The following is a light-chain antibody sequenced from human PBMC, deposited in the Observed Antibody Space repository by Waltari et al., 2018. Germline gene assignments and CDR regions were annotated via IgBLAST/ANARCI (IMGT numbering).Light chain of an antibody. Sequence: QSVLTQPPSASGTPGQRVTISCSGSSSNIGSHFVYWYQQPPGTAPKLLIYRNNRRPSGVPDRFSGAKSGTSASLAISGLRSEDEADYYCAPWDDSLSGPGVFGGGTKLTVL. CDR2: RNN. V-gene: IGLV1-47*01. CDR1: SSNIGSHF. CDR3: APWDDSLSGPGV. J-gene: IGLJ3*02.